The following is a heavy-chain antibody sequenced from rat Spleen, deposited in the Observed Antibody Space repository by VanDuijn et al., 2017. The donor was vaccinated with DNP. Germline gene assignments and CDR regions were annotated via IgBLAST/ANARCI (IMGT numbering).Heavy chain of an antibody. CDR3: ARHKNWYFDF. J-gene: IGHJ1*01. CDR2: IWADETT. CDR1: GFSLTSNG. V-gene: IGHV2-72*01. Sequence: QVQLEESGPGLMQPSETLSLTCTVSGFSLTSNGVGWVRQPLGKGMVWMGTIWADETTHYNSAVQSRLSISRDTSKRQVFLKMNSLQPEDTGTYYCARHKNWYFDFWGPGTMVTVSS.